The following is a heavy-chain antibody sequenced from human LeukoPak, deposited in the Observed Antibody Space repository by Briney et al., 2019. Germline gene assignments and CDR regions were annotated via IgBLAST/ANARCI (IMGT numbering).Heavy chain of an antibody. CDR3: ARDPSSWYYYYMDV. CDR2: IRSKANSYAT. D-gene: IGHD6-13*01. Sequence: GGSLRLSCAASGFTFSGSAMHWVRQASGKGVEWVGRIRSKANSYATAYAASVKGRFTISRDDSKNTAYLQMNSLRAEDTAVYYCARDPSSWYYYYMDVWGKGTTVTVSS. V-gene: IGHV3-73*01. J-gene: IGHJ6*03. CDR1: GFTFSGSA.